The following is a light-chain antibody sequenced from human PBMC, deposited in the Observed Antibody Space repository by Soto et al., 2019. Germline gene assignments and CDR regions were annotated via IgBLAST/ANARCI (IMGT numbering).Light chain of an antibody. CDR3: QQYDNWPPFT. V-gene: IGKV3-15*01. Sequence: EIVMTQSPATLSVSPGERATLSCRASQSVSANLAWYQQRPGQAPRLLIYDASTRATDIPGRFSGSGSGTDFTLTINSLQPEDFAVYYCQQYDNWPPFTFGQGTKLEI. J-gene: IGKJ2*01. CDR1: QSVSAN. CDR2: DAS.